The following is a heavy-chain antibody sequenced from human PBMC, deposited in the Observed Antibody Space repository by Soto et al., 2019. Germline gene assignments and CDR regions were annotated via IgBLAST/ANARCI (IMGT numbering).Heavy chain of an antibody. V-gene: IGHV4-39*01. J-gene: IGHJ4*02. CDR1: GGSISSSLHY. Sequence: SETLSLTCTLSGGSISSSLHYWGWIRQPPGKGLEWIGSIYYSGSTYYNPSLKSRVTISEDTSRNQFSLKLSSVTAADTAVYYCARSKDIVVVVAATGYGDYRFYFDYWGQGSLVTVS. D-gene: IGHD2-15*01. CDR2: IYYSGST. CDR3: ARSKDIVVVVAATGYGDYRFYFDY.